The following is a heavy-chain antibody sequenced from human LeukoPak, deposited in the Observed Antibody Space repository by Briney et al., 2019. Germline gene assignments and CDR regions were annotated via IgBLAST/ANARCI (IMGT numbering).Heavy chain of an antibody. CDR1: GFTFSSYW. Sequence: PGGSLRLSCAASGFTFSSYWMSWVRQAPGKGLEWVANIKQVGSEKYYVDSVKGRFTIPRDNAKNSVYLQMNRLRAEDTAVYYCARDFAYYDILTPDYYYGLDVWGNGTTVTVSS. V-gene: IGHV3-7*03. J-gene: IGHJ6*04. D-gene: IGHD3-9*01. CDR3: ARDFAYYDILTPDYYYGLDV. CDR2: IKQVGSEK.